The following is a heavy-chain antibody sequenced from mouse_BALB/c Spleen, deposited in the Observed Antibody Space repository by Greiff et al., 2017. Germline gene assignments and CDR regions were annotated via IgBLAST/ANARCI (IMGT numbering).Heavy chain of an antibody. CDR3: ARGYGYDGGFDY. CDR1: GFTFSSYA. V-gene: IGHV5-6-5*01. Sequence: DVMLVESGGGLVKPGGSLKLSCAASGFTFSSYAMSWVRQTPEKRLEWVASISSGGSTYYPDSVKGRFTISRDNARNILYLQMSSLRSEDTAMYYCARGYGYDGGFDYWGQGTTLTVSS. CDR2: ISSGGST. D-gene: IGHD2-2*01. J-gene: IGHJ2*01.